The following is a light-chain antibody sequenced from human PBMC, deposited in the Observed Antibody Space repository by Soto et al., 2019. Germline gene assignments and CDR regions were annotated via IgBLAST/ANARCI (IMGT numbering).Light chain of an antibody. CDR2: DVT. CDR1: SSDVGGYNS. V-gene: IGLV2-14*01. J-gene: IGLJ1*01. Sequence: QSSLTQPASVSVSPGQSITISCTGTSSDVGGYNSVSWYRQDPGKAPKLMIYDVTNRPSGVSNRFSGSKSGNTASLTISGLQAEDEADYYCSSFTSSITYVFGTGTKVTV. CDR3: SSFTSSITYV.